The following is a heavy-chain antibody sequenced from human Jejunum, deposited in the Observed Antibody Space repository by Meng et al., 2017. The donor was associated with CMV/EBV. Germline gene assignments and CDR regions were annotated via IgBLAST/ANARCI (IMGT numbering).Heavy chain of an antibody. D-gene: IGHD3-22*01. V-gene: IGHV3-23*01. CDR3: ASEVHYYDSGCPKPDYFDY. CDR2: ISGSGGST. CDR1: SSYA. Sequence: SSYAIGWVRQAPGKGLEWVSAISGSGGSTYYADSVKRRFTISRDNSKNTLYLQVNSLRAEDTAVYYCASEVHYYDSGCPKPDYFDYWGQGTLVTVSS. J-gene: IGHJ4*02.